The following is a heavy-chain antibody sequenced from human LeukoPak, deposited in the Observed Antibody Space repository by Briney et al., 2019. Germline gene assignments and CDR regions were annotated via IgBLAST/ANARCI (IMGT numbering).Heavy chain of an antibody. CDR2: ISDSGSRT. D-gene: IGHD2-15*01. Sequence: PGGSLRLSCAAAGFSFSSLHMSWVRQAPGKGLEWVSSISDSGSRTYYADSVKGRFTISRDNSKNTLSLQMNSLRVEDTAVYYCAKGTLGDIVVVVAATPTHYWGQGTLVTVSS. V-gene: IGHV3-23*01. CDR1: GFSFSSLH. J-gene: IGHJ4*02. CDR3: AKGTLGDIVVVVAATPTHY.